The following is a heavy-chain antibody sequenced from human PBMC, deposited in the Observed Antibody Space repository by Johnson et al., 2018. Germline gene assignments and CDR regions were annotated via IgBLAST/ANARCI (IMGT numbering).Heavy chain of an antibody. Sequence: VQLVESGGGLVQPRGSLGLSCAASGFTFSTYDMHWVRQVTGKGLEWVSAIGSTGYTYYSDSVKGRFTISREIAKNPFYLQMNSLRAGDTAVYYCAREQLWGHEAFDIWGQGTMVTVSS. D-gene: IGHD5-18*01. CDR2: IGSTGYT. V-gene: IGHV3-13*01. CDR1: GFTFSTYD. J-gene: IGHJ3*02. CDR3: AREQLWGHEAFDI.